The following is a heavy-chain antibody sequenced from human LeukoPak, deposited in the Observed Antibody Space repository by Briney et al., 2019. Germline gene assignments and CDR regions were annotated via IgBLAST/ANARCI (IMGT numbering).Heavy chain of an antibody. D-gene: IGHD4-23*01. CDR2: INPNSGGT. Sequence: VASVKVSCKASGYTFTGYYMHWVRQAPGQGLEWMGWINPNSGGTNYAQKFQGRVTMTRDTSISTAYMELSRLRSDDTAVYYCARRLGLRWDLQAFDIWGQGTMVTVSS. V-gene: IGHV1-2*02. J-gene: IGHJ3*02. CDR3: ARRLGLRWDLQAFDI. CDR1: GYTFTGYY.